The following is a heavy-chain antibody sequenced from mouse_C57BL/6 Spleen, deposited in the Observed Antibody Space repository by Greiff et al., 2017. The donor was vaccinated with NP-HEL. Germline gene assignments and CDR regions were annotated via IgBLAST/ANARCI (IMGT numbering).Heavy chain of an antibody. Sequence: VQLQESGAELVRPGASVKLSCTASGFNIKDDYMHWVKQRPEQGLEWIGWIDPENGDTEYASKFQGKATITADTSSNTAYLQLSSLTSEDTAVYYCTTSSGAYWGQGTLVTVSA. CDR2: IDPENGDT. J-gene: IGHJ3*01. V-gene: IGHV14-4*01. CDR3: TTSSGAY. CDR1: GFNIKDDY. D-gene: IGHD1-1*01.